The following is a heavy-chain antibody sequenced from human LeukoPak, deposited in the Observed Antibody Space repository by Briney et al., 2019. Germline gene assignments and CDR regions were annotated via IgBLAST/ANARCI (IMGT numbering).Heavy chain of an antibody. V-gene: IGHV4-39*07. D-gene: IGHD1-26*01. CDR3: ARVGGDAFDI. J-gene: IGHJ3*02. CDR1: GGSISSSSYY. Sequence: SETLSLTCTVSGGSISSSSYYWGWIRQPPGKGLEWIGSIYYNGSTYYNPSLKSRVTISVDTSKNQFSLKLSSVTAADTAVYYCARVGGDAFDIWGQGTMVTVSS. CDR2: IYYNGST.